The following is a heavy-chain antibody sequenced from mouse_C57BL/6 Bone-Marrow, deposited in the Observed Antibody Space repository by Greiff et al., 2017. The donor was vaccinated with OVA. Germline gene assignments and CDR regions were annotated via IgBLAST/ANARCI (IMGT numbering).Heavy chain of an antibody. Sequence: VQLQQPGAELVKPGASVKLSCKASGYTFTSYWMQWVKQRPGQGLEWIGEIDPSDSYTNYNQKFKGKATLTVDTSSSTAYMQLSSLTSEDSAVCYCARVTTVVFDYWGQGTTLTVSS. J-gene: IGHJ2*01. CDR2: IDPSDSYT. CDR1: GYTFTSYW. CDR3: ARVTTVVFDY. D-gene: IGHD1-1*01. V-gene: IGHV1-50*01.